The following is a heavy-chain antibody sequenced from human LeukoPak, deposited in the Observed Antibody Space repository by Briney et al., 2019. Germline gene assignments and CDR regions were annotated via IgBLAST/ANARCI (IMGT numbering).Heavy chain of an antibody. Sequence: SETLSLTCTVSGGSISSYYWSWIRQPPGKGLEWIGYIYYSGSTNYNPSLKSRVTISVDTSKNQFSLKLSSVTAADTAVYYCARAPPLYYYYYMDVWGKGTTVTVSS. CDR1: GGSISSYY. CDR2: IYYSGST. V-gene: IGHV4-59*08. J-gene: IGHJ6*03. CDR3: ARAPPLYYYYYMDV.